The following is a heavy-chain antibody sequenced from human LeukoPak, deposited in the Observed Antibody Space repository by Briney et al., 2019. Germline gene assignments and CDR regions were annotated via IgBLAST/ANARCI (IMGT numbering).Heavy chain of an antibody. CDR3: VRGTGN. D-gene: IGHD1-14*01. CDR1: GFTFSTYV. J-gene: IGHJ4*02. CDR2: ISSNGDNT. Sequence: PGGPLRLSCPVSGFTFSTYVMHWVRKAPGKGLEYVSAISSNGDNTYYADSVKGIFTISIDNSKNTLYLQMSSLRADDTAVYYWVRGTGNWGQGTLVTVSS. V-gene: IGHV3-64D*06.